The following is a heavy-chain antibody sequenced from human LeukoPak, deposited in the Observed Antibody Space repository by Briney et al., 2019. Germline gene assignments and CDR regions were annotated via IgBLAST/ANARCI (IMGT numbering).Heavy chain of an antibody. CDR3: VPTEPEVAARGADYFDY. CDR1: GGSFSAYY. J-gene: IGHJ4*02. D-gene: IGHD6-6*01. V-gene: IGHV4-34*01. CDR2: INHSGST. Sequence: PETLSLTCTVSGGSFSAYYWSWIRQPPGKGLEGIGEINHSGSTNYNPSLESRVTISVDTSKNQFSLKLSPLTAADTAVYYCVPTEPEVAARGADYFDYWGQGTLVTVSS.